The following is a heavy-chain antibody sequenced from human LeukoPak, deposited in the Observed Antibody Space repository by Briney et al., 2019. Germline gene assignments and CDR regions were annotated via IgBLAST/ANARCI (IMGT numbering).Heavy chain of an antibody. D-gene: IGHD5-12*01. V-gene: IGHV4-39*01. CDR2: IYYSGST. Sequence: SVTLSLTCTVSGGSISSSSYYWGWIRQPPGEGLEWIGSIYYSGSTYYNPSLKSRVTISVDTSKNQFSLKLSSVTAADTAVYYCARLSTWLPHFDYWGQGTLVTVSS. CDR3: ARLSTWLPHFDY. J-gene: IGHJ4*02. CDR1: GGSISSSSYY.